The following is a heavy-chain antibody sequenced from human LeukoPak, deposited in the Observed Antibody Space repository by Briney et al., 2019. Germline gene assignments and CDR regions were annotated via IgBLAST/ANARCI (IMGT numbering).Heavy chain of an antibody. CDR2: ISAYNGHT. J-gene: IGHJ4*02. D-gene: IGHD1-1*01. Sequence: ASVKVSCKASGYSSSDYGITWVRQAPGQGLEWMGWISAYNGHTNYVQNFQGRITMSTDTSTSTAYMELRSLRSDDTAVYYCARVWRTSPYHFEYWGQGTLVTVSS. CDR3: ARVWRTSPYHFEY. V-gene: IGHV1-18*01. CDR1: GYSSSDYG.